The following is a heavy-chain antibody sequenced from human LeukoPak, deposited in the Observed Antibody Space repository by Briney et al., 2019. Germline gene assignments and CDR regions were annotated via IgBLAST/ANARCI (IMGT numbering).Heavy chain of an antibody. CDR1: GYTFTNYY. CDR2: INPRDGST. CDR3: ARGADQEFDF. J-gene: IGHJ4*02. V-gene: IGHV1-46*01. Sequence: ASVKVSCEASGYTFTNYYMHWVRQAPGQGLEWMGMINPRDGSTRTLQRFQGRLTMTRDTSTSTLYMGLSSLRSEDTATYFCARGADQEFDFWGQGTLVTVSS.